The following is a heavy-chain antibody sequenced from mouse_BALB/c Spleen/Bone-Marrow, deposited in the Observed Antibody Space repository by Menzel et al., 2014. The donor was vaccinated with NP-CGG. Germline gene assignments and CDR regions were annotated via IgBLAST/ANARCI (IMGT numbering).Heavy chain of an antibody. V-gene: IGHV1-26*01. CDR1: GYSFTGYY. Sequence: EVQLQQSGPGLVKPGASVKISCKASGYSFTGYYMHWVKQSHGKNLEWIGRVNPNNGGTSYNQKFKGKAILTVDKSSSTAYMELRSLTSEDSAVYYCVLLRAWFAYWGQGTLVTVSA. D-gene: IGHD1-1*01. CDR2: VNPNNGGT. J-gene: IGHJ3*01. CDR3: VLLRAWFAY.